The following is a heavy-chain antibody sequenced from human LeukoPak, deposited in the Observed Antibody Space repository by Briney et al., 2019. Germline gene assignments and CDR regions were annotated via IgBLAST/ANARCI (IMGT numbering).Heavy chain of an antibody. D-gene: IGHD4-23*01. V-gene: IGHV3-21*01. CDR1: GYTFTSYA. J-gene: IGHJ4*02. CDR3: ARGAPDYGGNSDFDY. Sequence: SCKASGYTFTSYAMNWVRQAPGKGLEWVSSISSRSSYISYADSVKGRFTISRDNPKNSLYLQMNSLRADDTAVYYCARGAPDYGGNSDFDYWGQGTLVTVSS. CDR2: ISSRSSYI.